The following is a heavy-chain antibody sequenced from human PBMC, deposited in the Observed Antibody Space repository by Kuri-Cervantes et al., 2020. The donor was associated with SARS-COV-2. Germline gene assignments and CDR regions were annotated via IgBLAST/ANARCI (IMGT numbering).Heavy chain of an antibody. CDR2: INHSGST. Sequence: SETLSLTCAVYGGSFSGYYWSWIRQPPGKGLEWIGEINHSGSTNYNPSLKSRVTISVDTSKNQGGGRLSSVTAADTAVYYCARGGMVRFLYYWGQGTLVTVSS. V-gene: IGHV4-34*01. D-gene: IGHD3-3*01. CDR3: ARGGMVRFLYY. J-gene: IGHJ4*02. CDR1: GGSFSGYY.